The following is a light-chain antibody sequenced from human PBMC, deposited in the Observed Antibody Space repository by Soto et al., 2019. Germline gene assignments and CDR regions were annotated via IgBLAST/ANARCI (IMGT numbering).Light chain of an antibody. CDR3: QQYGSSPRGFT. J-gene: IGKJ3*01. CDR2: GAS. V-gene: IGKV3-20*01. CDR1: QSVSSSY. Sequence: EIVLTQSPGTLSLSPGERVTLSCRASQSVSSSYLAWYQQKPGQAPRLLIYGASSRATGIPDRFSGSGSGTDFTLTISRLEPEDFAVYYCQQYGSSPRGFTFGPWTKVDIK.